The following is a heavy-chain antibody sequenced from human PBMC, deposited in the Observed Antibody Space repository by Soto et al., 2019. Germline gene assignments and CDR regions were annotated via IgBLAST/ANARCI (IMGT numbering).Heavy chain of an antibody. D-gene: IGHD1-26*01. V-gene: IGHV3-23*01. J-gene: IGHJ4*02. CDR3: AQGRLRGLDNGNFDY. Sequence: GGSLRLSCSASGFTLSNFAMSWVRQAPGKGLEWVSVVSGAGITTKYADSVKGRFIISKDNSNNTLSLQMHSLRVEDTGIYYCAQGRLRGLDNGNFDYWGQGTLVTVSS. CDR2: VSGAGITT. CDR1: GFTLSNFA.